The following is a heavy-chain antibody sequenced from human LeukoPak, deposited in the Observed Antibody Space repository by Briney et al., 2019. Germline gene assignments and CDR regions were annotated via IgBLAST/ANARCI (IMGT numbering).Heavy chain of an antibody. CDR2: INPSGGST. CDR1: GYTFTSYG. CDR3: ARCTAGYSSGWEHFDY. Sequence: ASVKVSCKASGYTFTSYGISWVRQAPGQGLEWMGIINPSGGSTSYAQKFQGRVTMTRDTSTSTVYMELSSLRSEDTAVYYCARCTAGYSSGWEHFDYWGQGTLVTVSS. V-gene: IGHV1-46*01. D-gene: IGHD6-19*01. J-gene: IGHJ4*02.